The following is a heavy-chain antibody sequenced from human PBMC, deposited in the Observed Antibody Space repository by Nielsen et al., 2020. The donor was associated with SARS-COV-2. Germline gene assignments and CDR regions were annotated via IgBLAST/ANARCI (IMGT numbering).Heavy chain of an antibody. CDR2: ISAYNGNT. Sequence: ASVKVSCKASGYTFTSYGISWVRQAPGQGLEWMGWISAYNGNTNYAQTLQGRVTMTTDTSTSTAYMELRSLRSDDTAVYYCARVWRNPQDYYYGMDVWGQGTTVTVSS. V-gene: IGHV1-18*01. J-gene: IGHJ6*02. CDR3: ARVWRNPQDYYYGMDV. CDR1: GYTFTSYG. D-gene: IGHD1-14*01.